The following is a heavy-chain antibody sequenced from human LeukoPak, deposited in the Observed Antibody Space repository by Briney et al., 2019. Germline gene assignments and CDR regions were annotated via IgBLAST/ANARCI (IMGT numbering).Heavy chain of an antibody. Sequence: PSETLSLTCTVSGGSISHSAYFWAWIRQPPGKGLEWVGHIYYTETTHYNPSLKSRVTMSFDTSRNQFSLNLSPVTAADTAAYYCARVRGIALPGDRYMDVWGKGTTVTVSS. CDR1: GGSISHSAYF. D-gene: IGHD6-19*01. J-gene: IGHJ6*03. CDR3: ARVRGIALPGDRYMDV. V-gene: IGHV4-39*01. CDR2: IYYTETT.